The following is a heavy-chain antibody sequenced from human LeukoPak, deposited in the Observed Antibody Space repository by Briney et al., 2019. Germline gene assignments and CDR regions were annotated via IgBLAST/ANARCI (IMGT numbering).Heavy chain of an antibody. V-gene: IGHV3-30*18. Sequence: PGGSLRLSCVASGFTFTNHGMHCVRQAPGKGLEWVAVISYEGSIKYHGDSVKGRFTISRDNPKNTLYLQMNSLRLEDTAVYYCAKSGSQYHKLSHYYYYGMDVWGQGTTVTVSS. J-gene: IGHJ6*02. CDR2: ISYEGSIK. CDR1: GFTFTNHG. D-gene: IGHD2-2*01. CDR3: AKSGSQYHKLSHYYYYGMDV.